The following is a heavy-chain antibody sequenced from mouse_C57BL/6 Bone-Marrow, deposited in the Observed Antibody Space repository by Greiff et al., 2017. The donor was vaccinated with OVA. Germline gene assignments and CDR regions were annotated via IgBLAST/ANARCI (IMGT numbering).Heavy chain of an antibody. CDR2: IYPRDGST. V-gene: IGHV1-85*01. CDR1: GYTFTSYD. D-gene: IGHD3-2*02. Sequence: QVQLQQSGPELVKPGASVKLSCKASGYTFTSYDINWVKQRPGQGLEWIGWIYPRDGSTKYNEKFKGKATLTVDTSSSTAYMELHSLPSEDSAVYFCARSGDSSGYVFFDYWGQGTTLTVSS. CDR3: ARSGDSSGYVFFDY. J-gene: IGHJ2*01.